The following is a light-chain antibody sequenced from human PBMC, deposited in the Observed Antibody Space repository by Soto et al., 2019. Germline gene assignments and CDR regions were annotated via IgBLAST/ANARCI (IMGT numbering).Light chain of an antibody. CDR3: QQYGRSPYS. Sequence: EIVLTQSPGTLSLSLGERVTLSCRASQSVSSNYLAWYQQKPGQAPRLLIYGVSSRATGIPDRFTGSGSGRDFALTIIRLEPEDFSVYYCQQYGRSPYSFGQGTKLEIK. V-gene: IGKV3-20*01. CDR2: GVS. J-gene: IGKJ2*01. CDR1: QSVSSNY.